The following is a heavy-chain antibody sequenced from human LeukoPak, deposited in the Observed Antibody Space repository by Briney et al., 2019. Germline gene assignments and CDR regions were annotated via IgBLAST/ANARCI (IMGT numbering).Heavy chain of an antibody. CDR1: GYTFSDYW. CDR2: V. V-gene: IGHV5-51*01. J-gene: IGHJ4*02. Sequence: GESLKISCKASGYTFSDYWIGWVRQMPGQGLEWMGIVYSPFFQGHVTISADKSINTAYLQWSGLQASDNAIYFCARSQGLYGAADYWGQGTLV. CDR3: ARSQGLYGAADY. D-gene: IGHD2-2*02.